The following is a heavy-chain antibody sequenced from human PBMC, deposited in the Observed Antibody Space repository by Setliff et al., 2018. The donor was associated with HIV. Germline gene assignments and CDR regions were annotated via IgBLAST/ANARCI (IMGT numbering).Heavy chain of an antibody. CDR2: IYHSGST. Sequence: SETLSLTCAVSGYSISSGYYWGWIRQPPGKGLEWIGSIYHSGSTFYNPSLKSRVTISVDTSKNQFSLNLTSVTATDTAAYYCARGRGVRGVNDAFDIWGQGTMVTVSS. CDR1: GYSISSGYY. J-gene: IGHJ3*02. V-gene: IGHV4-38-2*01. CDR3: ARGRGVRGVNDAFDI. D-gene: IGHD3-10*01.